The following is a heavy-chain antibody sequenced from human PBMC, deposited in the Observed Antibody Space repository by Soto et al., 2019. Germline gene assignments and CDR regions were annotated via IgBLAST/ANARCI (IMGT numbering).Heavy chain of an antibody. J-gene: IGHJ4*02. V-gene: IGHV3-48*01. CDR2: IGSSGSSI. CDR1: GFSFSSHN. D-gene: IGHD1-26*01. CDR3: ARSGNYRLDC. Sequence: EVQLVEAGGGLVQPGGSLRLSCAASGFSFSSHNMNWVRQVPGKGLEWISYIGSSGSSIYYADSVEGRFTISRDNAKNSLFLQMNSLRAEDTALYYCARSGNYRLDCWGQGTLVTVSS.